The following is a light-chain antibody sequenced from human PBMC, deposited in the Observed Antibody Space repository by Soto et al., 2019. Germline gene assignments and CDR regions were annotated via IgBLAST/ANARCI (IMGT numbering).Light chain of an antibody. CDR2: GAS. Sequence: DIELTPSPGTLSLSPGERSTLSCRASQSVSSNLAWYQQKPGQAPRLLIYGASSRATGIPDRFSGSGSGTEFTLTISSLQSEDFTVYSCLQYHNLWAFGQGTKVDIK. J-gene: IGKJ1*01. CDR1: QSVSSN. V-gene: IGKV3D-15*01. CDR3: LQYHNLWA.